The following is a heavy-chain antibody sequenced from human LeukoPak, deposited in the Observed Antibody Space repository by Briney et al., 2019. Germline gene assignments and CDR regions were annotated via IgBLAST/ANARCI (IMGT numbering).Heavy chain of an antibody. Sequence: PGGSLRLSCAASGFTLSSYSMNWVRQAPGRGLEWVSYISSSSSTIYYADSVKGRFTISRDNAKNSLYLQMNSLRDEDTAVYYCARDLVICGGDCSTYYFDYWGQGTLVTVSS. CDR3: ARDLVICGGDCSTYYFDY. D-gene: IGHD2-21*02. CDR1: GFTLSSYS. CDR2: ISSSSSTI. J-gene: IGHJ4*02. V-gene: IGHV3-48*02.